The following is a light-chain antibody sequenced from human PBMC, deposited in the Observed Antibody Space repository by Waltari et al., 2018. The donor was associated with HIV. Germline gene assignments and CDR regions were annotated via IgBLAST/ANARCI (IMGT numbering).Light chain of an antibody. V-gene: IGLV3-1*01. CDR2: QDI. Sequence: SYELTQPPSVSASPAQTASITCPGARLGDNYACWYQQKPGQSPVLVIYQDIKRPSGIPERFSGSNSGNTATLTVSGTQPMDEADYYCQAWDRSNVVFGGGTKLTVL. CDR1: RLGDNY. J-gene: IGLJ2*01. CDR3: QAWDRSNVV.